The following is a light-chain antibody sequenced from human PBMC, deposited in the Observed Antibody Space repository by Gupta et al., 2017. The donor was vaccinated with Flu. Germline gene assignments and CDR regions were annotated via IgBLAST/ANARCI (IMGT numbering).Light chain of an antibody. CDR2: GNS. J-gene: IGLJ3*02. CDR1: SSNIGSNT. Sequence: QSVLTQPPSASGTPGQRVTISCSGSSSNIGSNTVNWYKQLPGTAPKLLIYGNSQRPSGVPDRFSSSKSGTSASLAISGLQSEYEADYYCAAWDDSLSGGVFGGGTKLTVL. V-gene: IGLV1-44*01. CDR3: AAWDDSLSGGV.